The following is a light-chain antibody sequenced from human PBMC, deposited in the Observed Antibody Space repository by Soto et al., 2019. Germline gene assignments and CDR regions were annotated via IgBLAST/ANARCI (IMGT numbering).Light chain of an antibody. Sequence: QSALTQPRSVSGSPGQSVTISCTGTSSDVGGYKYVSWYQQHPGKAPKLMIYDVSNRPSGVPDRFSGSKSGNTASLTISGLQAEDEADYYCSSYAGSYTWVFGGGTKVTVL. V-gene: IGLV2-11*01. CDR2: DVS. CDR3: SSYAGSYTWV. J-gene: IGLJ3*02. CDR1: SSDVGGYKY.